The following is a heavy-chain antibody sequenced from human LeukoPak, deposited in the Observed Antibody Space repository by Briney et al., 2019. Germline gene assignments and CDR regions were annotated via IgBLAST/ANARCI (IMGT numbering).Heavy chain of an antibody. V-gene: IGHV3-15*01. CDR2: IKSKTDGGTT. D-gene: IGHD3-10*01. J-gene: IGHJ4*02. CDR1: GFTVSNTW. CDR3: TTFPWFGGL. Sequence: PGGSLRLSCAASGFTVSNTWMNWVRQAPGKGLEWVGRIKSKTDGGTTDYAAPVKGRFTISRDDSKNTLFLQMDGLQTDDTAVYHCTTFPWFGGLWGQGTIVTVSS.